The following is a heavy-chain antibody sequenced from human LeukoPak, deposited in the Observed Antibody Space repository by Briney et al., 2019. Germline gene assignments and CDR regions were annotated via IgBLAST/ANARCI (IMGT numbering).Heavy chain of an antibody. CDR2: IYYSGST. J-gene: IGHJ4*02. D-gene: IGHD5-18*01. V-gene: IGHV4-34*01. CDR1: GGSFSGYY. CDR3: ARGRTAYFDY. Sequence: SETLSLTCAVYGGSFSGYYWSWIRQPPGKGLEWIGSIYYSGSTYYNPSLKSRVTISVDTSKNQFSLKLSSVTAADTAVYYCARGRTAYFDYWGQGTLVTVSS.